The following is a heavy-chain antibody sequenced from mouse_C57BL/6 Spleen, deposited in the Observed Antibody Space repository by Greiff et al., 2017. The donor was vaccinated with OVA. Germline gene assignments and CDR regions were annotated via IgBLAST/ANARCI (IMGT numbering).Heavy chain of an antibody. D-gene: IGHD1-1*01. CDR2: INPNNGGT. J-gene: IGHJ2*01. V-gene: IGHV1-18*01. CDR1: GYTFTDYN. CDR3: ARRHYYGSSPFDY. Sequence: VQLKQSGPELVKPGASVKIPCKASGYTFTDYNMDWVKQSHGKSLAWIGDINPNNGGTIYNQKFKGKATLTVDKSSSTAYMELRSLTSEDTAVYYCARRHYYGSSPFDYWGQGTTLTVSS.